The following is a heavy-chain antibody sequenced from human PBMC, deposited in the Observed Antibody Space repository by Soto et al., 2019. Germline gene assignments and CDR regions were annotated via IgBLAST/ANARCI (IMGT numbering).Heavy chain of an antibody. CDR1: GFTFSSYW. Sequence: GESLKISCAASGFTFSSYWMHWVRQAPGKGLVWVSRINIDGSTTNYADSVKGRFTISRDNAKNTVYLQMSTLRAEDTAVYYCARGRLYYYDSCDSWGQGTLVTVSS. V-gene: IGHV3-74*01. CDR3: ARGRLYYYDSCDS. CDR2: INIDGSTT. D-gene: IGHD3-22*01. J-gene: IGHJ4*02.